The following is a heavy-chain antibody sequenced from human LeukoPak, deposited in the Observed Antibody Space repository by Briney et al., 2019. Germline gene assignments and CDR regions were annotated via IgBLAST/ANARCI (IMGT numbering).Heavy chain of an antibody. D-gene: IGHD6-13*01. CDR1: GFTFSKAW. J-gene: IGHJ4*02. CDR2: IKSKTDGGTT. Sequence: GGSLRLFCAASGFTFSKAWMSRVRQAPGKGLEWVGRIKSKTDGGTTDYAAPVKGRFTISRDDSKNTLYLQMNSLKAENTAVYYCTTGIAAAGNHDYWGQGTLVTVSS. CDR3: TTGIAAAGNHDY. V-gene: IGHV3-15*01.